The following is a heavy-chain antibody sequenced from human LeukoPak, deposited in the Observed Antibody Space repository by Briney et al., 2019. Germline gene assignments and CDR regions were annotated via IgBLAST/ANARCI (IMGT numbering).Heavy chain of an antibody. CDR1: GYTFTDYY. CDR2: INPSGGIT. V-gene: IGHV1-46*01. D-gene: IGHD3-9*01. Sequence: ASVKVSCKASGYTFTDYYMHWVRQAPGQGLEWMGIINPSGGITTYAQKFQGRVTMTMDTSTRTVYMELSSLRSEDTAVYYCAKGDLLPGYSAAVGDHWGQGTLVTVSS. CDR3: AKGDLLPGYSAAVGDH. J-gene: IGHJ4*02.